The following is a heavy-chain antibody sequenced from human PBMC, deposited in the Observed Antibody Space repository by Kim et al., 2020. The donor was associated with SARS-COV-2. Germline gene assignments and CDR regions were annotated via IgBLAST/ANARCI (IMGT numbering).Heavy chain of an antibody. Sequence: SETLSLTCTVSGGSISSGGYYWSWIRHPGKGLEWIGYIYYSGSTYYNPSLKSRVTISVDTSKNQFSLKLSSVTAADTAVYYCARSVGRGYCSGGSCYSIGMDVWGQGTTVTVSS. CDR1: GGSISSGGYY. J-gene: IGHJ6*02. CDR2: IYYSGST. D-gene: IGHD2-15*01. CDR3: ARSVGRGYCSGGSCYSIGMDV. V-gene: IGHV4-31*03.